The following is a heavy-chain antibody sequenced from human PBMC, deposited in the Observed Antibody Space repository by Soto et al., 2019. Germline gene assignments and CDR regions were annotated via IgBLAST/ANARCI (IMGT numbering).Heavy chain of an antibody. Sequence: PGGSLKISCKSPGYSFTSYWISWVRQMPGKGLEWMGSIDPSDSYTNYSPSFQGHVTSSADKSISTAYLQWSSVKASDTAMYYCARHGGDSGYFDYWGQGTLVTVSS. J-gene: IGHJ4*02. D-gene: IGHD2-21*02. CDR2: IDPSDSYT. CDR1: GYSFTSYW. V-gene: IGHV5-10-1*01. CDR3: ARHGGDSGYFDY.